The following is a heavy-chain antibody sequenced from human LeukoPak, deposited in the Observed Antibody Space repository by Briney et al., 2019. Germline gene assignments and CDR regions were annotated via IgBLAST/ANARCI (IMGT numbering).Heavy chain of an antibody. J-gene: IGHJ6*02. CDR1: GYSFTNHW. CDR3: ARHTTSATVTTSHYYYGMDV. Sequence: GESLKISCKGSGYSFTNHWIAWVRQTPEKGLEWMGIIYPGDSDTRYSPSFQGQVTISADKSISTAYLQWSSLKASDTAMYYCARHTTSATVTTSHYYYGMDVWGQGTTVTVSS. D-gene: IGHD4-17*01. V-gene: IGHV5-51*01. CDR2: IYPGDSDT.